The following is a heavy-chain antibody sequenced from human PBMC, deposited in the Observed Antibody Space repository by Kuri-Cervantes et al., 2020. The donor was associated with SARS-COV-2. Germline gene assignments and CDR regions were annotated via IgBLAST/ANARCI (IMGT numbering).Heavy chain of an antibody. Sequence: GESLKISCAASGSTFSSYWMSWVRQAPGKGLEWVANIKQDGSEKYYVDSVKGRFTISRDNAKNSLYLQMNSLRAEDTAVYYCARTTYGSGSYWDDAFDIWGQGTMVTVSS. V-gene: IGHV3-7*01. J-gene: IGHJ3*02. CDR1: GSTFSSYW. CDR3: ARTTYGSGSYWDDAFDI. D-gene: IGHD3-10*01. CDR2: IKQDGSEK.